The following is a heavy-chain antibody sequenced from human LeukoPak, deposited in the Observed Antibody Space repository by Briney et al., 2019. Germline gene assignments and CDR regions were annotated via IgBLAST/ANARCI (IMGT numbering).Heavy chain of an antibody. Sequence: GGSLRLSRAASGFTFSSYEMNWVRQTPGKGLEWVSGISGSGGSTYYADSVKGRFTISRDNSKNTLYLQMNSLRAEDSAVYYCAKELYHHGLFDWLFDYWGQGTLVTVSS. CDR1: GFTFSSYE. V-gene: IGHV3-23*01. J-gene: IGHJ4*02. D-gene: IGHD3-9*01. CDR3: AKELYHHGLFDWLFDY. CDR2: ISGSGGST.